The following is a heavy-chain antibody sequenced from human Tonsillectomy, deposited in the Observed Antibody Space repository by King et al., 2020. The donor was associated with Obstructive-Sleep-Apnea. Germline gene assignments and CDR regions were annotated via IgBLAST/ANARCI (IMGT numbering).Heavy chain of an antibody. Sequence: VQLQESGPGLVKPSQTLSLTCTVSGGSISSGDYYWSWIRQPPGKGLEWIGYIYYSGSTYYNPSLKSRVTISVDTSKNQFSLKLSSVTAADTAVYYWARVGYGDYGGYYFDYWGQGTLVTVSS. CDR2: IYYSGST. J-gene: IGHJ4*02. V-gene: IGHV4-30-4*01. CDR1: GGSISSGDYY. CDR3: ARVGYGDYGGYYFDY. D-gene: IGHD4-17*01.